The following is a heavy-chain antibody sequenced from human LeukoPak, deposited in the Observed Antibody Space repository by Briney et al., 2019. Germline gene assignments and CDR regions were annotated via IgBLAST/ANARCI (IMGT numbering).Heavy chain of an antibody. Sequence: GRSLRLSCAASGFTFSSYGMHWVRQAPGKGLGWVAVISYDGSNKYYADSVKGRFTISRDNSKNTLYLQMNSLRAEDTAVYYCAKDHSPTYYYDSSGYYYYYYGMDVWGQGTTVTVSS. CDR3: AKDHSPTYYYDSSGYYYYYYGMDV. CDR1: GFTFSSYG. CDR2: ISYDGSNK. V-gene: IGHV3-30*18. J-gene: IGHJ6*02. D-gene: IGHD3-22*01.